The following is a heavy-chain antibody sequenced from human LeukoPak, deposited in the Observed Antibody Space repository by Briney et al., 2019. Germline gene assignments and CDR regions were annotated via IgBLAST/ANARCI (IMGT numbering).Heavy chain of an antibody. V-gene: IGHV4-34*01. J-gene: IGHJ5*02. CDR3: ARHGLSIVAPGRWFDP. CDR1: GGSFSGYY. Sequence: PSETLSLTCAVYGGSFSGYYWSWIRQPPGKGLEWIGEINHSGSTNHNPSLKSRVTISVDTSKNQFSLKLRSVTAADTAVYYCARHGLSIVAPGRWFDPWGQGTLVTVSS. D-gene: IGHD6-6*01. CDR2: INHSGST.